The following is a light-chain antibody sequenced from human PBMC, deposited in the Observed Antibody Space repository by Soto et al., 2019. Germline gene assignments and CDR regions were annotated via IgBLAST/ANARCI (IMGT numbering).Light chain of an antibody. V-gene: IGLV2-14*03. CDR3: TSYTSSSTPYV. CDR2: DVS. J-gene: IGLJ1*01. Sequence: QSALTQPASVSGSPGQSITISCTGSSSDVGGYNYVSWYQHHPGEAPKLMIFDVSNRPSGVSNRFSGSKSANTASLTISGLQAEDDAYYYCTSYTSSSTPYVFGTGTKLTVL. CDR1: SSDVGGYNY.